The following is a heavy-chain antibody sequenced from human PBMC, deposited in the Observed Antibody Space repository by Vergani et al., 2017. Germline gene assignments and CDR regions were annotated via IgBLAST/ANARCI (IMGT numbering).Heavy chain of an antibody. Sequence: EVQLLESGGGLVQPGGSLRLSCAASGFTFSSYAMSWVRQAPGKGLEWVSAISGSGDSTYYADSVRGRFTISRDNSESTVSLQMSRLRADDTAVYYCGRYLGGIGGYYIDHWGQGTLVTVSS. CDR2: ISGSGDST. CDR3: GRYLGGIGGYYIDH. CDR1: GFTFSSYA. V-gene: IGHV3-23*01. D-gene: IGHD3-10*01. J-gene: IGHJ4*02.